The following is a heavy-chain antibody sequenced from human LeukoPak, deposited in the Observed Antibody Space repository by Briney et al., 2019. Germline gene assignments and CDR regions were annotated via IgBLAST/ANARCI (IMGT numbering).Heavy chain of an antibody. CDR1: GSSISSSTW. D-gene: IGHD2-15*01. J-gene: IGHJ1*01. V-gene: IGHV4-4*02. CDR2: IYHSGST. CDR3: AKGGLAEYFQF. Sequence: SGTLSLTCAVSGSSISSSTWWSWVRQPPGKGLEWIGGIYHSGSTNYNPSLKSRVTISVDKSKNQFSLKLSSVTAADTAVYYCAKGGLAEYFQFWGQGTLVTVSS.